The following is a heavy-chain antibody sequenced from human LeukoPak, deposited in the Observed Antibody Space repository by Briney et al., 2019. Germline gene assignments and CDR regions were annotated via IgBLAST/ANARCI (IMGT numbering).Heavy chain of an antibody. CDR1: GGPISSGGYY. CDR3: ARVRGSGSYYGGFIDY. D-gene: IGHD3-10*01. J-gene: IGHJ4*02. Sequence: SQTLSLTCTVSGGPISSGGYYWSWIRQHPGKGLEWIECIYYSGSTYYHPSLKSRVTISVDTSKTQFSLKLSSVTAADTAVYYCARVRGSGSYYGGFIDYWGQGTLVTVSS. V-gene: IGHV4-31*03. CDR2: IYYSGST.